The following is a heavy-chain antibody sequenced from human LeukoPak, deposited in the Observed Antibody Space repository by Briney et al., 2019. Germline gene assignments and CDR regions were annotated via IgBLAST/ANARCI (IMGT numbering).Heavy chain of an antibody. CDR2: MNPNSGNT. V-gene: IGHV1-8*01. Sequence: ASVKVSCKASGYTFTSYDINWVRQATGQGLEWMGLMNPNSGNTGYAQKFQGRVTMTRNTSISTAYMELSSLRSEDTAVYYCARSSYDFWSGYSDYWGQGTLVTVSS. D-gene: IGHD3-3*01. J-gene: IGHJ4*02. CDR1: GYTFTSYD. CDR3: ARSSYDFWSGYSDY.